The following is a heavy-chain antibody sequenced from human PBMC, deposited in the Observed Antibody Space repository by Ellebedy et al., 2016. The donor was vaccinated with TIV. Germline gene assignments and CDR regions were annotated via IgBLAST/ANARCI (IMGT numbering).Heavy chain of an antibody. CDR2: IYYSGST. V-gene: IGHV4-61*01. CDR1: GGSISSSSYY. D-gene: IGHD1-26*01. J-gene: IGHJ4*02. Sequence: MPSETLSLTCTVSGGSISSSSYYWSWIRQPPGKGLEWIGYIYYSGSTNYNPSLKSRVTISVDTSKNQFSLKLSSVTAADTAVYYCARVEWELAGAFDYWGQGTLVTVSS. CDR3: ARVEWELAGAFDY.